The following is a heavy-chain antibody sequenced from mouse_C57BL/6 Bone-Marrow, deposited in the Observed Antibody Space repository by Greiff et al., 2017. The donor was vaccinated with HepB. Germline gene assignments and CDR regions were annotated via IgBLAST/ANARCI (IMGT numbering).Heavy chain of an antibody. V-gene: IGHV1-54*01. CDR3: ARYKDYFDY. CDR2: INPGSGGT. D-gene: IGHD1-3*01. Sequence: VQLVESGAELVRPGTSVKVSCKASGYAFTNYLIEWVKQRPGQGLEWIGVINPGSGGTNYNEKFKGKATLTADKSSSTAYMQLSSLTSEDSAVYFCARYKDYFDYWGQGTTLTVSS. CDR1: GYAFTNYL. J-gene: IGHJ2*01.